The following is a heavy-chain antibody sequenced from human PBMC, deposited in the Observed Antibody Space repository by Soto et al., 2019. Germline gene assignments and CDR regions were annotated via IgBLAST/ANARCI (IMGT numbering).Heavy chain of an antibody. Sequence: QVHLVQSGAEVRKPGASVKVSCKASGYTFSSYAMHWVRQAPGQRLEWMGWINAGYGNTKSSRKFQDRVNISRDTSASKAYMELTSLRSEDTAVYYCARDTGDGTFDFWGQGTLVTVSS. CDR1: GYTFSSYA. J-gene: IGHJ4*02. V-gene: IGHV1-3*01. CDR3: ARDTGDGTFDF. CDR2: INAGYGNT. D-gene: IGHD7-27*01.